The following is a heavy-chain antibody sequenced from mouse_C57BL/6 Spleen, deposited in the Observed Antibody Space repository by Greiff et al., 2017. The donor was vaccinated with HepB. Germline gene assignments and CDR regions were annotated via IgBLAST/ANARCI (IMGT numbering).Heavy chain of an antibody. J-gene: IGHJ2*01. CDR2: IDPENGDT. Sequence: VQLKQSGAELVRPGASVKLSCTASGFNIKDDYMHWVKQRPEQGLEWIGWIDPENGDTEYASKFQGKATITADTSSNTAYLQLSSLTSEDTAVYYCTTYTAQATDYWGQGTTLTVSS. CDR1: GFNIKDDY. V-gene: IGHV14-4*01. CDR3: TTYTAQATDY. D-gene: IGHD3-2*02.